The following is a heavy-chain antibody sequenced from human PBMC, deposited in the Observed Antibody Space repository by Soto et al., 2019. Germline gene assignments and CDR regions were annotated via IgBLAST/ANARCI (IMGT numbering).Heavy chain of an antibody. CDR1: GGSISSYY. Sequence: QVQLQESGPGLVKPSETLSLTCTVSGGSISSYYWSWIRQPPGKGLEWIGYIYSSGSTKYNPSLKSQVTISVDTSKNQFSLKLSSVTAADTAVYYCARDSRLGFPDYWGHGTLVTVSS. CDR3: ARDSRLGFPDY. CDR2: IYSSGST. J-gene: IGHJ4*01. D-gene: IGHD3-16*01. V-gene: IGHV4-59*01.